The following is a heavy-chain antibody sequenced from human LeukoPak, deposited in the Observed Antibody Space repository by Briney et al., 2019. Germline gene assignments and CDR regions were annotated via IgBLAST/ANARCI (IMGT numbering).Heavy chain of an antibody. V-gene: IGHV1-69*05. J-gene: IGHJ6*03. Sequence: SVKVSCKASGGTFSSYAISWVRQAPGQGLEWMGGIIPIFGTANYAQKFQGRATITTDESTSTAYMELSSLRSEDTAVYYCARYGGIRAYYYYYMDVWGKGTTVTVSS. CDR2: IIPIFGTA. CDR3: ARYGGIRAYYYYYMDV. D-gene: IGHD3-16*01. CDR1: GGTFSSYA.